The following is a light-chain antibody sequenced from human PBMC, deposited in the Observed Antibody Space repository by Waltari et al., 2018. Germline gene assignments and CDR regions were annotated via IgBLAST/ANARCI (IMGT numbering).Light chain of an antibody. V-gene: IGLV1-47*01. Sequence: QSVLTQPPSASGTPGQKVTISCNGSSSTIGSNYVYWYQQLPGTAPKLLNFKNNQRPSGVPDRFSDSKSGTSASLAINGLRSEDEADYYCAAWDDSLSGLVLGGGTKVTVL. J-gene: IGLJ3*02. CDR3: AAWDDSLSGLV. CDR2: KNN. CDR1: SSTIGSNY.